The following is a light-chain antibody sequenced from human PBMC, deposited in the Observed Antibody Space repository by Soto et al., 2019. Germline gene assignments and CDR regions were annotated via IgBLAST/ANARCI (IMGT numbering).Light chain of an antibody. V-gene: IGKV3D-15*01. Sequence: VMTQSPATLSLSAGDRATLSCRVSQSVSSSYLAWYQQKPCQSPRILIFGASNRATGIPDRFSGSGSGTDLNLTISSLQSEDFAVYYCQKYSNWPQTFGQGTKVDIK. CDR2: GAS. J-gene: IGKJ1*01. CDR3: QKYSNWPQT. CDR1: QSVSSSY.